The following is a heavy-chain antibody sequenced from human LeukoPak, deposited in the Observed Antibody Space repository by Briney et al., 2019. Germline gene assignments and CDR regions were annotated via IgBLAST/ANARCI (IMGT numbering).Heavy chain of an antibody. CDR1: GGTFSSYA. Sequence: SVKVSCKASGGTFSSYAISWVRQAPGQGLEWMGGIIPIFGTANYAQKFQGRVTITTDKSTTTAYMELSSLRSEDTAVYYCARGAYSGSYSLFDYWGQGTLVTVSS. V-gene: IGHV1-69*05. CDR3: ARGAYSGSYSLFDY. J-gene: IGHJ4*02. D-gene: IGHD1-26*01. CDR2: IIPIFGTA.